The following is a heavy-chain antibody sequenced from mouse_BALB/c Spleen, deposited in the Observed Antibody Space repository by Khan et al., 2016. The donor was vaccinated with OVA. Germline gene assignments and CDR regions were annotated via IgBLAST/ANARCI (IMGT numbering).Heavy chain of an antibody. D-gene: IGHD2-2*01. CDR2: IYYSGTI. Sequence: EVQLQESGPGLVKPSQTVSLTCTVTGISITTGNYRWSWIRQFPGNKLEWIGYIYYSGTITYNPSLTSRTTITRDTSKNQFFLEMNSLTAEDTATYYCARDKGGYRYWYFDVWGAWTTVTVSS. CDR3: ARDKGGYRYWYFDV. J-gene: IGHJ1*01. V-gene: IGHV3-5*02. CDR1: GISITTGNYR.